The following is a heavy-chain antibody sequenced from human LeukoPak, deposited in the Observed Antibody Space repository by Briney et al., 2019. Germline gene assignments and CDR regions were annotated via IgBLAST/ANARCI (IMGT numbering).Heavy chain of an antibody. Sequence: TLSLTCTVSGGSISSYYRSWIRQPPGKALEWLALVYWDDDKRYSPSLKNRLTITKDTFTNQVVLTMTDMDPVDTASYYCAHRLDYNGNWNEGTFDQWGQGTLVTVS. CDR2: VYWDDDK. J-gene: IGHJ4*02. CDR1: GGSISSYYR. V-gene: IGHV2-5*08. CDR3: AHRLDYNGNWNEGTFDQ. D-gene: IGHD1-20*01.